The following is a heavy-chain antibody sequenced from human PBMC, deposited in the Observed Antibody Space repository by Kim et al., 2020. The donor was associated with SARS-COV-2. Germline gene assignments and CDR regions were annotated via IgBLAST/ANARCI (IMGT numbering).Heavy chain of an antibody. D-gene: IGHD1-26*01. CDR2: IRSGGQR. V-gene: IGHV3-30*02. CDR3: GRDGAKWEVDR. CDR1: GFAFNKYG. Sequence: GGSLRLSCAGSGFAFNKYGMHWVRQAPGKGLERVAFIRSGGQRLYVDSVRGRFTASRDDSKNTIYLQMSRLSADDTSMYYCGRDGAKWEVDRWGQGTLVTV. J-gene: IGHJ5*02.